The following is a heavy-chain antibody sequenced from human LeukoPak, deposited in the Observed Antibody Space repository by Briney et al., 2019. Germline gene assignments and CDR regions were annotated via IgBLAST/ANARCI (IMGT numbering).Heavy chain of an antibody. J-gene: IGHJ4*02. CDR2: VSYSSSTI. CDR3: ARDRLHYGEYEETFDY. CDR1: GFTFSSYS. V-gene: IGHV3-48*01. Sequence: GGSLRLSCAASGFTFSSYSMNWARQAPGKGLEWVSYVSYSSSTIYYADSVKGRFTISRDNAKNSLYLQMDSLRAEDTAVYYCARDRLHYGEYEETFDYWGQGTLVTVSS. D-gene: IGHD4-17*01.